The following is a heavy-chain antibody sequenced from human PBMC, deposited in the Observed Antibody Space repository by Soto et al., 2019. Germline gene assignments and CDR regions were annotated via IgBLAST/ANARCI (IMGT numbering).Heavy chain of an antibody. V-gene: IGHV5-51*01. J-gene: IGHJ4*02. CDR3: ASRYDSSGYYLPNYFEY. Sequence: GESLKISCKGSGYTFTSYWIGWVRQMPGKGLEWMGIIYPGDSDTRYSPSFQGQVTISADKSISTAYLQWSSLKASDTAMNYCASRYDSSGYYLPNYFEYWGQGTLVTVSS. D-gene: IGHD3-22*01. CDR2: IYPGDSDT. CDR1: GYTFTSYW.